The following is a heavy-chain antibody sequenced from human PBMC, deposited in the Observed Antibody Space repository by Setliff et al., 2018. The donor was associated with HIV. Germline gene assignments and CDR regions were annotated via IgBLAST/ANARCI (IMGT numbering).Heavy chain of an antibody. V-gene: IGHV1-18*01. Sequence: GASVKVSCKTSGYTFTNYGISWVRQAPGQGLEWTGWIRTYNGNTNYAQRLQGRVPMTTDTSTSTAYMELRSLRSDDTAVYYCARGYDGSGFYYAYWGQGTLVTVSS. CDR1: GYTFTNYG. CDR3: ARGYDGSGFYYAY. CDR2: IRTYNGNT. D-gene: IGHD3-22*01. J-gene: IGHJ4*02.